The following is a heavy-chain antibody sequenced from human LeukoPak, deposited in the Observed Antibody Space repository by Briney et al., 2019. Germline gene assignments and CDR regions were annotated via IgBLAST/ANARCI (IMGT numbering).Heavy chain of an antibody. J-gene: IGHJ4*02. CDR3: ARVDSLSPHGDYIDY. Sequence: SETLSLTCAVYGGSFSGYYWSWIRQPPGKGLEWIGEINHSGSTNYNPSLKSRVTISVDTSKNQFSLKLNSVTAADTAVYYCARVDSLSPHGDYIDYWGQGTLVTVSS. CDR1: GGSFSGYY. D-gene: IGHD4-17*01. V-gene: IGHV4-34*01. CDR2: INHSGST.